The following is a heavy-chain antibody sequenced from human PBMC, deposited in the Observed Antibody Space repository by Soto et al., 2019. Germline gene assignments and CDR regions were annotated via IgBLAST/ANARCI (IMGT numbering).Heavy chain of an antibody. Sequence: SETLSLTCAVYGGSFSGYYWSWIRQPPGKGLEWIGEINHSGSTNYNPSLKSRVTISVDTSKNQFSLKLSSVTAADTAVYYCARGPRDILTGYYNFPRLDYWGQGTLVTVSS. CDR2: INHSGST. V-gene: IGHV4-34*01. D-gene: IGHD3-9*01. J-gene: IGHJ4*02. CDR3: ARGPRDILTGYYNFPRLDY. CDR1: GGSFSGYY.